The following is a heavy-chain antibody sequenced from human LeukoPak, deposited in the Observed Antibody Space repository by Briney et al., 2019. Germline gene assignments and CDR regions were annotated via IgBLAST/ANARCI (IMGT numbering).Heavy chain of an antibody. D-gene: IGHD4-17*01. CDR2: INPSGGSS. Sequence: ASVKVSCKASGYTFTYYYMHWVRQAPGQGLEWMGIINPSGGSSTYAQKFQGRPTMTRDTSTSTVYMELSSLRSEDTAFYYCARDNGDFDYWGQGTLVTVSS. V-gene: IGHV1-46*01. CDR3: ARDNGDFDY. CDR1: GYTFTYYY. J-gene: IGHJ4*02.